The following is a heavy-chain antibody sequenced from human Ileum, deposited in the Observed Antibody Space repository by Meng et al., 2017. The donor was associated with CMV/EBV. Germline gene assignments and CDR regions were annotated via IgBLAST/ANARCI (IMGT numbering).Heavy chain of an antibody. CDR1: GFIFSNYD. V-gene: IGHV3-48*03. J-gene: IGHJ4*02. CDR2: ISDSGSTI. Sequence: GESLKISCAASGFIFSNYDMNWVRQAPGKGLEWVSYISDSGSTIYYADSVKGRFTISRDNAKNTLYLQMNSLRAEDTAVYYCARDKWELYFDYWGQGALVTVSS. D-gene: IGHD1-26*01. CDR3: ARDKWELYFDY.